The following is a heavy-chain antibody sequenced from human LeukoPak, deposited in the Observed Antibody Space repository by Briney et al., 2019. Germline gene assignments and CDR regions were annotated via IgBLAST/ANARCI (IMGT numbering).Heavy chain of an antibody. D-gene: IGHD5-18*01. J-gene: IGHJ4*02. CDR2: ISGSGGST. CDR3: AKARTAMVPLEGFDY. V-gene: IGHV3-23*01. CDR1: GFTFSSYW. Sequence: GGSLRLSCAASGFTFSSYWMSWVRQAPGKGLEWVSAISGSGGSTYYADSVKGRFTISRDNSKNTLYLQMNSLRAEDTAVYYCAKARTAMVPLEGFDYWGQGTLVTVSS.